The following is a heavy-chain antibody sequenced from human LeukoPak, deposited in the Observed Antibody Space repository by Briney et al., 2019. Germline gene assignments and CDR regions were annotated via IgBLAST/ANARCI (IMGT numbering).Heavy chain of an antibody. Sequence: ASVKVSCKASGYTFTSYDINWVRQATGQGLEWMGWMNPNSGNTGYAQKFQGRVTMTRNTSISTAYMELSSLRSEDTAVYFCVRDSTISGWYELGYWGQGTLVTVSS. CDR3: VRDSTISGWYELGY. CDR2: MNPNSGNT. J-gene: IGHJ4*02. D-gene: IGHD6-19*01. CDR1: GYTFTSYD. V-gene: IGHV1-8*01.